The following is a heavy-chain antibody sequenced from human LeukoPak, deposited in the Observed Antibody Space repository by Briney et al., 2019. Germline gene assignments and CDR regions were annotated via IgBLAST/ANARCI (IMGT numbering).Heavy chain of an antibody. CDR3: ARRGYCSSTSSYAFGY. J-gene: IGHJ4*02. Sequence: TSETLSLTCAVYGGSFSGYYWSWIRQPPGKGLEWIGEINHSGSTNYNPSLKSRVTISVDTSKNQFSLKLSSVTAADTAVYYCARRGYCSSTSSYAFGYWGQGTLVTVSS. CDR1: GGSFSGYY. V-gene: IGHV4-34*01. CDR2: INHSGST. D-gene: IGHD2-2*01.